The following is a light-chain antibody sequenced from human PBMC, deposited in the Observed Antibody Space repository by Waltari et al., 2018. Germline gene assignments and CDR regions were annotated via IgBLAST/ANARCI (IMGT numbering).Light chain of an antibody. V-gene: IGKV3-15*01. Sequence: EIVMTQSPATLSVPPGERATLSCRASPSVSSDLAWYQQTPGQAPRLLIYGASTRATGIPARFSGSGSATEFTLTISSLQSEDFAIYYCQQYNEWPPYTFGQGTKLEIK. CDR1: PSVSSD. CDR2: GAS. CDR3: QQYNEWPPYT. J-gene: IGKJ2*01.